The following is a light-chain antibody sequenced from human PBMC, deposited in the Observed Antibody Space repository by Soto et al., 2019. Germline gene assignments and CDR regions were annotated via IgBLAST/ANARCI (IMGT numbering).Light chain of an antibody. Sequence: EILLTQSPGTLSLSPGDRATLSCRASQSVSSYLAWYQQKPGQAPRLLIYDASNRATGIPARFSGSGSGTDFTLTISSLEPEDFAVYYCQQRSNWPPITFGQGTRLEIK. J-gene: IGKJ5*01. CDR3: QQRSNWPPIT. CDR1: QSVSSY. CDR2: DAS. V-gene: IGKV3-11*01.